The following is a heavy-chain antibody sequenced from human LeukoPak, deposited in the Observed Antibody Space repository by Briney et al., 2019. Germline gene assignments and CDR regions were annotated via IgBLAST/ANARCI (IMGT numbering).Heavy chain of an antibody. V-gene: IGHV4-39*01. D-gene: IGHD3-22*01. Sequence: SETLSLTCTVSGGSISSSSYYWSWIRQPPGKGLEWIGSIYYSGSTYYNPSLKSRVTISVDTSKNQFSLKLSSVTAADTAVYYCARVRYYDSSGYYYYFDYWGQGTLVTVSS. CDR1: GGSISSSSYY. J-gene: IGHJ4*02. CDR3: ARVRYYDSSGYYYYFDY. CDR2: IYYSGST.